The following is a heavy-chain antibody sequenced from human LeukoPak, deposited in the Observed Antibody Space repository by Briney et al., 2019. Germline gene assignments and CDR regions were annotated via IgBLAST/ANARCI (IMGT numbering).Heavy chain of an antibody. CDR2: ISWNRGSI. D-gene: IGHD6-13*01. CDR1: GFTFDDYG. Sequence: GGSPRLSYAASGFTFDDYGMHWVRHAPGKGLEWVSGISWNRGSIGYADSVKGRFTISRDTAKNSLYLQMNSLRPGDTALYYCAKGGAAADNYWYFDLWGRGTLVTVSS. CDR3: AKGGAAADNYWYFDL. V-gene: IGHV3-9*01. J-gene: IGHJ2*01.